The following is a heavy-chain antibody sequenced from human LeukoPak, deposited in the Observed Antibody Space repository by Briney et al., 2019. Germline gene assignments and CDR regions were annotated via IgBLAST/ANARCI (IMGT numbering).Heavy chain of an antibody. CDR3: ARRLTQYDCFDP. D-gene: IGHD2-2*01. J-gene: IGHJ5*02. Sequence: SQTLSLTCAISGDSVSSNSVTWNWIRQSPSRGLEWLGRTYYRSAWYNDYAVSVRGRITVNPDTSRNQFSLHLNSVTPEDTAVYYCARRLTQYDCFDPWGQGILVTVSS. CDR2: TYYRSAWYN. CDR1: GDSVSSNSVT. V-gene: IGHV6-1*01.